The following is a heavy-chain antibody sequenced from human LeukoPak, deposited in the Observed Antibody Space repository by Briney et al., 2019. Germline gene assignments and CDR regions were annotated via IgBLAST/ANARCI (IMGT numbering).Heavy chain of an antibody. V-gene: IGHV4-39*07. J-gene: IGHJ5*02. Sequence: PSETLSLTCTVSGGSISSSSYYWGWIRQPPGKGLGWIGSIYYSGSTYYNPSLKSRVTISVDTSKNQFSLKLSSVTAADTAVYYCARESKTTVFYNWFDPWGQGTLVTVSS. D-gene: IGHD4-17*01. CDR3: ARESKTTVFYNWFDP. CDR1: GGSISSSSYY. CDR2: IYYSGST.